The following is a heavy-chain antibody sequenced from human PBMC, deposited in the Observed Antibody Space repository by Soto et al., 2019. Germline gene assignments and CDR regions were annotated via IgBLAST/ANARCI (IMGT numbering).Heavy chain of an antibody. CDR1: GGTFSSYA. D-gene: IGHD3-3*01. Sequence: ASVKVSCKASGGTFSSYAISWVRQAPGQGLEWMGGIIPIFGTANYAQKFQGRVTITADESTSTAYMELSSLRSEDTAVYYCARDISYYDFWSGYYSARYFDYWGQGTLVTVSS. J-gene: IGHJ4*02. V-gene: IGHV1-69*13. CDR3: ARDISYYDFWSGYYSARYFDY. CDR2: IIPIFGTA.